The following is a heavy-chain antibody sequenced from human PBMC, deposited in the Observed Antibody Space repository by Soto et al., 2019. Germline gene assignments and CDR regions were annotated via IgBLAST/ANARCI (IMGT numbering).Heavy chain of an antibody. V-gene: IGHV1-8*01. J-gene: IGHJ4*02. D-gene: IGHD6-13*01. CDR2: MNPFSGNA. CDR3: ARYSSSWYFDY. CDR1: GYTFTSYD. Sequence: GASVKVSCKASGYTFTSYDIYWVRQATRQGLEWMGWMNPFSGNAVYTQKFQDRVTMTRDTSINTAYMEMSGLRSEDTAVYYCARYSSSWYFDYWGQGTLVTVSS.